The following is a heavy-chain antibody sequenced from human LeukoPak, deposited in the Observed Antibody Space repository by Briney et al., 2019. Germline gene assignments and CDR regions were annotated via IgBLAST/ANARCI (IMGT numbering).Heavy chain of an antibody. CDR3: ARARRSSGRPDAFDI. V-gene: IGHV4-59*01. J-gene: IGHJ3*02. D-gene: IGHD1-26*01. CDR1: GGSIGSYY. Sequence: SETLSLTCTVSGGSIGSYYWSWLRQPPGKGLEWIGCVEYSGSTNYNPSLKSRVTISVDTSKNQFSLKLNSVTAADTAVYYCARARRSSGRPDAFDIWGQGTRVTVSS. CDR2: VEYSGST.